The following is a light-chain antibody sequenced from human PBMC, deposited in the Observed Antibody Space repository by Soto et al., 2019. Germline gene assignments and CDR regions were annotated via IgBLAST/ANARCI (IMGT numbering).Light chain of an antibody. CDR2: DGS. J-gene: IGLJ1*01. V-gene: IGLV2-14*01. Sequence: LTQPASVSGSPGQSITISCTGSSSDVGGYKYVSWYQQHPGKAPKLMIYDGSNRPSGVSNRFSGSKSGNTASLTISGLQAEDEADYYCSSFTSSTTYVFGTGTKVTVL. CDR1: SSDVGGYKY. CDR3: SSFTSSTTYV.